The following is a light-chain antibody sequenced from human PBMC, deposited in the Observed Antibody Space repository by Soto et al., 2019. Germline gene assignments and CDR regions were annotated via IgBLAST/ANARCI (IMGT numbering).Light chain of an antibody. J-gene: IGKJ3*01. CDR2: GAS. CDR3: QQYSTSPLT. CDR1: QSVSGSY. V-gene: IGKV3-20*01. Sequence: EIVLTQSPGTLSLSPGERATLSCRASQSVSGSYLAWYQQKAGQAPRLLIYGASNRATGIPDRFSGSGSGTDFSLTISRLEPEYVAVYYGQQYSTSPLTFGPGTKVDIK.